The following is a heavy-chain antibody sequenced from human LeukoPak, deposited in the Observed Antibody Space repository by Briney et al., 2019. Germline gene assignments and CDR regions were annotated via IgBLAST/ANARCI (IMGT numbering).Heavy chain of an antibody. CDR3: ASRRWLQGAFDI. CDR1: GGSISSGGNS. CDR2: IYHSGST. V-gene: IGHV4-30-2*01. D-gene: IGHD5-24*01. J-gene: IGHJ3*02. Sequence: SETLSLTCAVSGGSISSGGNSWSWIRQPPGKGLEWIGYIYHSGSTYYNPSLKSRVTISVDRSKNQFSLKLSSVTAADTAVYYCASRRWLQGAFDIWGQGTMVTVSS.